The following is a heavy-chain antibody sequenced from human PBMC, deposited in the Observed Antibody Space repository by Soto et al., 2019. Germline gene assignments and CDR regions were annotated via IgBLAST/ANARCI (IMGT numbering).Heavy chain of an antibody. D-gene: IGHD3-9*01. CDR2: ISSNGGST. J-gene: IGHJ4*02. V-gene: IGHV3-64*01. Sequence: PGGSLRLSCAASGFTFSSYAMHWVRQAPGKGLEYVSAISSNGGSTYYANSVKGRFTISRDNSKNTLFFQMGSLRAEDMAVYYFARVAEYYDILTGYYQRYFDYWGQGTLVTVSS. CDR3: ARVAEYYDILTGYYQRYFDY. CDR1: GFTFSSYA.